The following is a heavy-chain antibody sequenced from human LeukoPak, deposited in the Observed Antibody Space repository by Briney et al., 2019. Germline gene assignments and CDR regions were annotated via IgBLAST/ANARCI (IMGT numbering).Heavy chain of an antibody. CDR2: INPNSGGT. J-gene: IGHJ3*01. Sequence: ASVKVSCKASGYTFTGYYMHWVRQAPGQGLEWMGWINPNSGGTNYAQKFQGRVTMTRNTSISTAYMELSSLRSEDTAVYYCARVYGEEALDFWGQGTLVTVSS. CDR1: GYTFTGYY. CDR3: ARVYGEEALDF. D-gene: IGHD4-17*01. V-gene: IGHV1-2*02.